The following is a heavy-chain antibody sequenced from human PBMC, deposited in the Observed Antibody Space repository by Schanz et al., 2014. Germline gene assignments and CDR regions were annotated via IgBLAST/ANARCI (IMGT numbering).Heavy chain of an antibody. Sequence: EVQLVESGGGLVKPGGSPRLSCAASGFTFTNYAMSWVRQAPGKGLEWVSLISDSGDTAYYADSVKGRFTISRDNSKNTLYLQMNSLRAEDTAVYYCAKGRFGELSAFDIWGQGTMVTVSS. CDR3: AKGRFGELSAFDI. CDR1: GFTFTNYA. J-gene: IGHJ3*02. CDR2: ISDSGDTA. V-gene: IGHV3-23*04. D-gene: IGHD3-10*01.